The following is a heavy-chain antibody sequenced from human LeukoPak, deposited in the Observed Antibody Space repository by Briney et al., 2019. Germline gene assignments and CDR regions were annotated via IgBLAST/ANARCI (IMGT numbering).Heavy chain of an antibody. Sequence: GGSLRLSCAASGFTFSDFYMSWVRQAPGKGLEWVSYISNSGSTIYYADSVKGRFTISRDNTKNSLYLQMNNLRAEDTAVYYCARGPLIAAAGTWWGQGTLVTVSS. D-gene: IGHD6-13*01. CDR3: ARGPLIAAAGTW. CDR1: GFTFSDFY. V-gene: IGHV3-11*01. J-gene: IGHJ4*02. CDR2: ISNSGSTI.